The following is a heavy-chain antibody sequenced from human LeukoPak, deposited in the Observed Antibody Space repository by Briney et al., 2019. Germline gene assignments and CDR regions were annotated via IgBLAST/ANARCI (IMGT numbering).Heavy chain of an antibody. V-gene: IGHV3-9*01. D-gene: IGHD5-12*01. CDR2: ISWNGGSI. CDR3: ARDSDIVATIGEFDY. CDR1: GFTFDDYA. J-gene: IGHJ4*02. Sequence: GGSLRLSCAASGFTFDDYAMHWVRQAPGKGLEWVSGISWNGGSIGYADSVKGRFTISRDNAKNSLYLQMNSLRAEDTAVYYCARDSDIVATIGEFDYWGQGTLVTVSS.